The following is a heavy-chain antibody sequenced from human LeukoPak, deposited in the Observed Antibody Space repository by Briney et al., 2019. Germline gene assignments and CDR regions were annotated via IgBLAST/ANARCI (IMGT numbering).Heavy chain of an antibody. CDR3: ARGRDGNPFNDAFDI. Sequence: SETLSLTCTVSGGSISGHYWSWIRQPAGKGLEWIGRIYISGSTNYNPSLKTRVTMSTDTSNNYFSLRLSSMTAADTAVYYCARGRDGNPFNDAFDIWGLGTAVTVSS. J-gene: IGHJ3*02. D-gene: IGHD4-23*01. CDR2: IYISGST. CDR1: GGSISGHY. V-gene: IGHV4-4*07.